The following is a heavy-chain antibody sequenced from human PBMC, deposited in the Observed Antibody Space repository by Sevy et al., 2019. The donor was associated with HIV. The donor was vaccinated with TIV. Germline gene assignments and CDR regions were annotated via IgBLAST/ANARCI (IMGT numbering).Heavy chain of an antibody. CDR1: GFTFSDYG. D-gene: IGHD3-10*01. CDR2: IPYDGHKR. Sequence: GGSLRLSCAVSGFTFSDYGMHWVRQAPGKGLEWMALIPYDGHKRYYTDSVKGRFTSSRENSKNRMYLQMSSLRTEETAMYYCAGYYHGTRTYYNVGLYWGQGTLVTVSS. V-gene: IGHV3-30*03. J-gene: IGHJ4*02. CDR3: AGYYHGTRTYYNVGLY.